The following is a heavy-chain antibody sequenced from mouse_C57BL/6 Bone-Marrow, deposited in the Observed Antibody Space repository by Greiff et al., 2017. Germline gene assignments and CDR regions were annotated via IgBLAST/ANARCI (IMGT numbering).Heavy chain of an antibody. V-gene: IGHV1-55*01. D-gene: IGHD4-1*01. CDR2: IYPGSGST. J-gene: IGHJ4*01. Sequence: VQLQQPGAELVKPGASVKMSCKASGYTFNSYWITWVKQRPGQGLEWIGDIYPGSGSTTYNEKFKIKATLTVDTSSSTAYMQLSSLTSEDSAVYYCARKNWDYAMYDWGQGASVTVSS. CDR3: ARKNWDYAMYD. CDR1: GYTFNSYW.